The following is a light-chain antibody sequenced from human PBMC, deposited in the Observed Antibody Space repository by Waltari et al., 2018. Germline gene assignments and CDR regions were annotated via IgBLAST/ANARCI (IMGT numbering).Light chain of an antibody. Sequence: ETVLTQSPATLSLSPGERATLSCRASQSVSSYLAWYQQKPGQAPRLLIYDASNRANVSPSRFSGSGSWTYFTLTISSLAPEDFAVYYCQQRSNWPPTFGGGTKVEIK. CDR3: QQRSNWPPT. V-gene: IGKV3-11*01. CDR1: QSVSSY. CDR2: DAS. J-gene: IGKJ4*01.